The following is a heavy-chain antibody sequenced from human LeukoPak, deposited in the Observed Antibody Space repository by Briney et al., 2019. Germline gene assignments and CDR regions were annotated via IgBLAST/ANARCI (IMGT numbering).Heavy chain of an antibody. D-gene: IGHD3-10*01. Sequence: GGSLRLSCAGSGFALKSYSLTWVRQAPGKGLEWVSSISSTSAYIHYADSVKGRFTISKDNAAKSVYLQMNSLRAEDTAVYYCVRAGVYYYATSDSYSRDYFDYWGQGTLVTVSS. CDR2: ISSTSAYI. J-gene: IGHJ4*02. V-gene: IGHV3-21*01. CDR1: GFALKSYS. CDR3: VRAGVYYYATSDSYSRDYFDY.